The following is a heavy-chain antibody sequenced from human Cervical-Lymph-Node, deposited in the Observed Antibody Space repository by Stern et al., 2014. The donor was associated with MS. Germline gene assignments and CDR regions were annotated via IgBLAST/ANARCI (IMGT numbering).Heavy chain of an antibody. V-gene: IGHV1-69*01. CDR1: GGTFSSYA. CDR3: ARGELKEGLVRGMDV. J-gene: IGHJ6*02. Sequence: VQLVESGAEVKKPGSSVKVSCKASGGTFSSYAISWVRQAPGQGLEWMGGIIPIFGTANYAQKFHGRVTLTADESTSTAYMELSSVRSEDTAVYYCARGELKEGLVRGMDVWGQGTTVTVSS. D-gene: IGHD1-26*01. CDR2: IIPIFGTA.